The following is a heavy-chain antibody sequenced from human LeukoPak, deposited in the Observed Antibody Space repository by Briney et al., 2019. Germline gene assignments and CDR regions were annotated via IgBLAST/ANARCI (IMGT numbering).Heavy chain of an antibody. J-gene: IGHJ4*02. V-gene: IGHV4-59*01. CDR3: ARTTASSRGGRAQIDN. CDR1: GGSMSRYY. CDR2: FYYTGST. D-gene: IGHD6-13*01. Sequence: SETLSLTCSLSGGSMSRYYWSWIRQSPGKGLEWIGYFYYTGSTNYNPSLKSRVTISGDTSKNQFSLKLNSVTTADTAVYYCARTTASSRGGRAQIDNWGQGTLVTVSS.